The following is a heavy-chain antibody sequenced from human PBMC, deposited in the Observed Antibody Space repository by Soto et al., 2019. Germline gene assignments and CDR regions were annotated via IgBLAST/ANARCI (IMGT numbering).Heavy chain of an antibody. CDR2: IYYSGST. V-gene: IGHV4-59*01. CDR1: GGSISSYY. Sequence: SETLSLTCTVSGGSISSYYWSWIRQPPGKGLEWIEYIYYSGSTNYNLSLKSRVTISVDTSKNQFSLKLRSVTAAHPAVYYCASSPYLGYCSSTSCYAYFQHWGQGTLVTVSS. D-gene: IGHD2-2*01. J-gene: IGHJ1*01. CDR3: ASSPYLGYCSSTSCYAYFQH.